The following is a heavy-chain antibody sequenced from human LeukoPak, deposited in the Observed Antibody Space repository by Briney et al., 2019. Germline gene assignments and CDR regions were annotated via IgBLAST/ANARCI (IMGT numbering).Heavy chain of an antibody. CDR2: ISGDGGST. CDR3: ARVPSGSGSSRGAFDY. J-gene: IGHJ4*02. D-gene: IGHD1-26*01. V-gene: IGHV3-43*02. CDR1: GFTFDDYA. Sequence: GGSLRLSCAASGFTFDDYAMHWVRQAPGKGLEWVSLISGDGGSTYYADSVKGRFTISRDNAKNSLYLQMNSLRAEDTALYYCARVPSGSGSSRGAFDYWGQGTLVTVSS.